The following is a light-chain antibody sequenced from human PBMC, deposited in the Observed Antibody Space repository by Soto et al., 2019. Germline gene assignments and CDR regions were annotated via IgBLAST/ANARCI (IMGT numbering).Light chain of an antibody. CDR1: SSNIGSNY. CDR3: AAWDDSLSGSPYV. J-gene: IGLJ1*01. V-gene: IGLV1-47*01. CDR2: RNN. Sequence: QPVLTQPPSASGTPGQRVTISCSGSSSNIGSNYVYWYQQLPGTAPKLLIYRNNQRPSGVPDRFSGSKSGTSASLAISGLRSEDEADYYCAAWDDSLSGSPYVFGTGTKLTVL.